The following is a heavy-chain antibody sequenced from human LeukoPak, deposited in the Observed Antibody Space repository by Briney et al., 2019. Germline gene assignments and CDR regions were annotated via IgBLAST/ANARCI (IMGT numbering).Heavy chain of an antibody. CDR3: ARHFRFLEWLPLYYYYYYMDV. V-gene: IGHV4-39*01. CDR1: SGSISSSRYY. CDR2: IYYSGST. Sequence: SETLSLTCTVSSGSISSSRYYWRWIRQPPGKGLEWIGSIYYSGSTYYNRPLKSRVTISVDTSKNQFSLKLSSVTAADTAVYYCARHFRFLEWLPLYYYYYYMDVWGKGTTVTVSS. D-gene: IGHD3-3*01. J-gene: IGHJ6*03.